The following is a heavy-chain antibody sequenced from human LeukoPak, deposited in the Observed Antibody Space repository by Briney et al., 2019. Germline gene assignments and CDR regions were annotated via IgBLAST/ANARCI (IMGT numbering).Heavy chain of an antibody. CDR1: GFTFSSYD. CDR2: IGTAGDT. J-gene: IGHJ3*02. Sequence: GGSLRLSCAASGFTFSSYDMHWVRQATGKGLEWVSAIGTAGDTYYPGSVKGRFTISRENAKNSLYLQMSSLRAGDTAVYYCARDRRDGYRGAFDIWGQGTMVTVSS. CDR3: ARDRRDGYRGAFDI. D-gene: IGHD5-24*01. V-gene: IGHV3-13*01.